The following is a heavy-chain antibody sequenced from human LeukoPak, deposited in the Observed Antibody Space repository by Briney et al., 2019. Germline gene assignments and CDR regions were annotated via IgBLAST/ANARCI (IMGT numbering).Heavy chain of an antibody. CDR1: GYTFTSYG. CDR3: ARDVHAIVVVPGDAFDI. V-gene: IGHV1-18*01. Sequence: GASVKVSCKASGYTFTSYGISWVRQAPGQGLECMGWISAYNGNTNYAQKLQGRVTMTTDTSTSTAYMELRSLRSDDTAVYYCARDVHAIVVVPGDAFDIWGQGTMVTVSS. CDR2: ISAYNGNT. D-gene: IGHD2-2*01. J-gene: IGHJ3*02.